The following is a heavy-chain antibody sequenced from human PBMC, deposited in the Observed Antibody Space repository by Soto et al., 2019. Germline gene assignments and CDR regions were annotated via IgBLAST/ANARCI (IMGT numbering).Heavy chain of an antibody. CDR2: VSGSGGTT. D-gene: IGHD3-22*01. Sequence: EAQLLESGGGLVQPGGSLRLSCAASGFTFSRYAMSWVRQAPGKGLDWVSTVSGSGGTTYYGDSVKGRFTISRDNSRNTLYLQMNSLIAEDTAVYYCAYFPIYYYGYDDDDWGQGTLVTVSS. V-gene: IGHV3-23*01. CDR1: GFTFSRYA. CDR3: AYFPIYYYGYDDDD. J-gene: IGHJ4*02.